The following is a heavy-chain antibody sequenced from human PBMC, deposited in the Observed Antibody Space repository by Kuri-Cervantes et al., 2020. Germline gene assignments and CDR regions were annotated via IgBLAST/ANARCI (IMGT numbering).Heavy chain of an antibody. D-gene: IGHD5-12*01. V-gene: IGHV4-39*01. CDR1: GGSISSSSYY. J-gene: IGHJ6*03. Sequence: SETLSLTCTVSGGSISSSSYYWGWIRQPPGKGLEWIGSIYYSGSTYYNPSLKSRATISVDMSKNQFSLQLRSVTAADTAVYYCARVGYDSLYYYYYMDVWGKGTTVTVSS. CDR3: ARVGYDSLYYYYYMDV. CDR2: IYYSGST.